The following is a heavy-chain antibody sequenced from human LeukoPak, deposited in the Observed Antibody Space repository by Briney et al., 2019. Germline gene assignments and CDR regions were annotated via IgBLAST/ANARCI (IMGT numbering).Heavy chain of an antibody. J-gene: IGHJ3*01. CDR1: GASLSTSPYY. V-gene: IGHV4-39*01. Sequence: SETLSLTCSVSGASLSTSPYYWGWIRQPPGKGLEWIGNIYYTGSTYYNVSLNSRVTISIGTSKNLFSLRLNSMTAADTAVYYCARTSPARNWGQGTMVTVSS. CDR3: ARTSPARN. CDR2: IYYTGST.